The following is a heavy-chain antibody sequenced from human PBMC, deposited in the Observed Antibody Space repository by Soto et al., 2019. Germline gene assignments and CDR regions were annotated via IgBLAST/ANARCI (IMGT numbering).Heavy chain of an antibody. CDR1: GGTFSSYA. Sequence: QVQLVQSGAEVKKPGSSVKVSCKAPGGTFSSYAISWVRQAPGQGLEWMGGIIPIFGTAKYAQKFQGRVTITADESTRTGYMELSSLRSEDTAFDYCAIAQGCSSSLAISVYYYYCMDAWGQGTTVTVSS. J-gene: IGHJ6*02. D-gene: IGHD2-2*01. V-gene: IGHV1-69*01. CDR2: IIPIFGTA. CDR3: AIAQGCSSSLAISVYYYYCMDA.